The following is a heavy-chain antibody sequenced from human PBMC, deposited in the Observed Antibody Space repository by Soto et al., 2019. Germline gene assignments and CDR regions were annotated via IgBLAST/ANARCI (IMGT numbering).Heavy chain of an antibody. CDR2: IYSGGST. Sequence: EVQLVESGGGLVQPGGSLRLSCAASGFTVSSNYMSWVRQAPGKGLEWVSVIYSGGSTYYADSVKGRFTISRHNSKNTLYLQMNSLRAEDTAVYYCARCAGSFYGDYYFDYWGQGTLVTVSS. J-gene: IGHJ4*02. CDR3: ARCAGSFYGDYYFDY. CDR1: GFTVSSNY. D-gene: IGHD4-17*01. V-gene: IGHV3-53*04.